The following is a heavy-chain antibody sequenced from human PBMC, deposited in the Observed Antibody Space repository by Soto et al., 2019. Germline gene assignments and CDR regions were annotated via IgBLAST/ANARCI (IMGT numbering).Heavy chain of an antibody. CDR1: AFIFSDHS. Sequence: EVQLVESGGGLVKPGGSLRLSCVGSAFIFSDHSMNWVRQAPGKGLEWVTSIGDTGTFIYYADSVKGRSTISRDNAKNPRFLQMDSLRPEDTAVYYCARDHRYLRPGDSDYWGQGTLVTVSS. CDR2: IGDTGTFI. V-gene: IGHV3-21*01. CDR3: ARDHRYLRPGDSDY. D-gene: IGHD1-1*01. J-gene: IGHJ4*02.